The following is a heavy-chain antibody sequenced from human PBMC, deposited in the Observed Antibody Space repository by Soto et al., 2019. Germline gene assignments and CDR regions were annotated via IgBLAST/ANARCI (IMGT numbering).Heavy chain of an antibody. D-gene: IGHD6-13*01. J-gene: IGHJ5*02. V-gene: IGHV1-69*08. CDR3: ARDVAAAGGNWFDP. Sequence: QVQLVQSGAEVKKPGSSVKVSCKASGGTFSSYTISWVRQAPGQGLEWMGRIIPILGIANYAQKFQGRVTXXAXKXXSTAYMELSSLRSEDTAVYYCARDVAAAGGNWFDPWGQGTLVTVSS. CDR1: GGTFSSYT. CDR2: IIPILGIA.